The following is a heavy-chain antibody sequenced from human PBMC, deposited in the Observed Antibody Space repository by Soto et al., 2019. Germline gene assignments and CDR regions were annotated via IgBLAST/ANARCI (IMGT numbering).Heavy chain of an antibody. CDR2: ISSSSSTI. J-gene: IGHJ3*02. Sequence: PGGSLRLSWAASGFTFSSYSMSWVRQAPGKGLEWVSYISSSSSTIYYADSVKGRFTISRDNAKNSLYLQMNSLRDEDTAVYYCGGDSSGYYYPDVFDIWGQGIMVTVSS. CDR1: GFTFSSYS. CDR3: GGDSSGYYYPDVFDI. D-gene: IGHD3-22*01. V-gene: IGHV3-48*02.